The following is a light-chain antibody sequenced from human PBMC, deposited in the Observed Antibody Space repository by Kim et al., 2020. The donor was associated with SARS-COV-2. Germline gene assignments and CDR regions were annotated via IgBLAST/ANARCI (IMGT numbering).Light chain of an antibody. CDR3: QQSYSLPIT. CDR2: TIS. CDR1: QTISSY. J-gene: IGKJ5*01. Sequence: ASVGDRVTSTCQESQTISSYLNWYQQKPGKAPKLLNYTISSLQTGVPSRFSGSASGTDFTLTISSLQPEDFATYYCQQSYSLPITFGQGTRLEIK. V-gene: IGKV1-39*01.